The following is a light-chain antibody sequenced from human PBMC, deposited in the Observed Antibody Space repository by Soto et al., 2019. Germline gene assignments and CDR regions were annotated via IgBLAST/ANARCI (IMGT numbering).Light chain of an antibody. J-gene: IGLJ2*01. CDR3: CSYAGSSTSVV. CDR2: EDS. Sequence: QSVLTQPASVSGSPGQSITISCTGTSSDAGNYNFVSWYQQHPGKAPKVIIYEDSTRPSGVSNRISGSKSGNTASLTISGLQAEDEADYYCCSYAGSSTSVVFCGGTKLTVL. CDR1: SSDAGNYNF. V-gene: IGLV2-23*01.